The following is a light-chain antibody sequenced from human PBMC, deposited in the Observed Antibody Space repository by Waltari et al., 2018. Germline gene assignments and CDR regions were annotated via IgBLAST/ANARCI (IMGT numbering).Light chain of an antibody. J-gene: IGKJ1*01. CDR3: QQYYSTSWT. V-gene: IGKV4-1*01. CDR2: WAS. Sequence: DIVMTQSPDSLAVSLGERATINCQSSHSVLYSTDNTNYLAWYQQKPRQPPVLLIYWASTRESGVPDRFSGSGSGTDFTHTISRQKAGDVAVYYCQQYYSTSWTFGQGTKVEIK. CDR1: HSVLYSTDNTNY.